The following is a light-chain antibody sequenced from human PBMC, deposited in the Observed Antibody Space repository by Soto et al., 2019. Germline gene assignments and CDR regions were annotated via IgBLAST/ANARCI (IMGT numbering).Light chain of an antibody. V-gene: IGKV3-11*01. CDR1: QSVSSY. CDR3: QQRSNWPPIA. Sequence: EIVLTQSPATLSLSPGERATLSCRASQSVSSYLAWYQQKPGQAPRLLLYDASNRATGIPARFSGSGSGTGFTLPIGSLEPEDFAVYYCQQRSNWPPIAFGQGTRLEIK. J-gene: IGKJ5*01. CDR2: DAS.